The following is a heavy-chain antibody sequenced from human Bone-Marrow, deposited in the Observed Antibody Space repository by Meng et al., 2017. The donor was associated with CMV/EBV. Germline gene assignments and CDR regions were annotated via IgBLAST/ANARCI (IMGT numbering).Heavy chain of an antibody. J-gene: IGHJ5*02. Sequence: SQTLSLTCAISGDSVSSNSAAWNWIRQSPSRGLEWLGRTYYRSKWYNDYAVSVKSRITINPDTSKNQFSLQMNSVTPEDTAVYYCARDLGIAWGNWFDTWGQGTRVTVSS. CDR1: GDSVSSNSAA. CDR2: TYYRSKWYN. V-gene: IGHV6-1*01. D-gene: IGHD6-13*01. CDR3: ARDLGIAWGNWFDT.